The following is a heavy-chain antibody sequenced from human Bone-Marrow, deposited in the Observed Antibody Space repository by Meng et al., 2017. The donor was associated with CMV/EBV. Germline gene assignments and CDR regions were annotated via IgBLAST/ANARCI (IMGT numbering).Heavy chain of an antibody. D-gene: IGHD6-13*01. CDR3: AIARGIAAPFDY. CDR1: GGSISSYY. CDR2: IYYSGST. V-gene: IGHV4-59*01. J-gene: IGHJ4*02. Sequence: SETLSLTCTVSGGSISSYYWSWIRQPPGKGLEWIGYIYYSGSTNYNPSLKSRVTISADTSKNQFSLKLSSVTAADTAVYYCAIARGIAAPFDYWGQGTLVTVSS.